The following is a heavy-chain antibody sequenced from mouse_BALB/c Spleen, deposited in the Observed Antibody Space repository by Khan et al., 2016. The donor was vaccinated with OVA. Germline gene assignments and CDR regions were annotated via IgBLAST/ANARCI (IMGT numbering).Heavy chain of an antibody. D-gene: IGHD2-1*01. Sequence: VQLKESGTVLARPGASVRMSCKASGYTFANYWMHWVKQRPGQGLEWIGTIYPGNSDTNYNQKFSGKATLTAVTSTSTAYMELSSLTNEDSAVYYCARNGFGNYEIWDYWGQGTTLTVSS. J-gene: IGHJ2*01. CDR2: IYPGNSDT. V-gene: IGHV1-5*01. CDR3: ARNGFGNYEIWDY. CDR1: GYTFANYW.